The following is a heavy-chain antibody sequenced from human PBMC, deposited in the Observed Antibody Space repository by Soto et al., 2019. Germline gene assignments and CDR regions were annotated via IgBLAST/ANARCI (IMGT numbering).Heavy chain of an antibody. CDR3: ARGAHYSNYDWFDP. V-gene: IGHV1-69*13. D-gene: IGHD4-4*01. CDR1: GGTFSSYA. Sequence: SVKVSCKASGGTFSSYASSWVRQAPGQGLEWMGGIIPIFGTANYAQKFQGRVTITADESTSTAYMELSSLRSEDTAVYYCARGAHYSNYDWFDPWGQGTLVTVSS. J-gene: IGHJ5*02. CDR2: IIPIFGTA.